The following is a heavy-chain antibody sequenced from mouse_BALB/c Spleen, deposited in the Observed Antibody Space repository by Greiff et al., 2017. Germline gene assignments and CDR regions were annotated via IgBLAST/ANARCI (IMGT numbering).Heavy chain of an antibody. Sequence: EVQLQQSGTVLARPGASVKMSCKASGYTFTSYWMHWVKQRPGQGLEWIGAIYPGNSDTSYNQKFKGKAKLTAVTSTSTAYMELSSLTNEDSAVYYCTRGDGNWYFDYWGQGTTLTVSS. CDR3: TRGDGNWYFDY. J-gene: IGHJ2*01. CDR2: IYPGNSDT. CDR1: GYTFTSYW. V-gene: IGHV1-5*01. D-gene: IGHD2-1*01.